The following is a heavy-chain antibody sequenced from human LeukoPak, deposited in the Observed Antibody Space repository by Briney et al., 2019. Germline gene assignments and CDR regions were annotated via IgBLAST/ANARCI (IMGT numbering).Heavy chain of an antibody. D-gene: IGHD2-2*01. Sequence: SETLSLTCAVYGGSFSAYYWSWIRQSPGKGLEWIGETSHSGSTNYNPSFKSRVTISIDTSKNQFSLKLSSTTAADTAVYYCARAHQLLPNWFDPWGQGTLVTVSS. J-gene: IGHJ5*02. CDR2: TSHSGST. CDR1: GGSFSAYY. CDR3: ARAHQLLPNWFDP. V-gene: IGHV4-34*01.